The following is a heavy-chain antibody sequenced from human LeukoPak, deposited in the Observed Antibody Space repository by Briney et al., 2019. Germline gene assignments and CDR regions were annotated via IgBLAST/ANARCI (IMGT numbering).Heavy chain of an antibody. CDR1: GFTVSSNY. CDR2: IYSGGST. V-gene: IGHV3-66*01. Sequence: GGSLRLSCAASGFTVSSNYMSWVRQAPGKGLEWVSVIYSGGSTYYADSVKGRFTISRDNSKNTLYLQMISLRAEDTAVYYCARDQDYYGSNYGMDVWGQGTTVTVSS. CDR3: ARDQDYYGSNYGMDV. D-gene: IGHD3-10*01. J-gene: IGHJ6*02.